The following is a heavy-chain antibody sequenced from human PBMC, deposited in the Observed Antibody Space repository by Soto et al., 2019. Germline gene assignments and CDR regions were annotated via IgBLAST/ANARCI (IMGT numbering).Heavy chain of an antibody. D-gene: IGHD6-19*01. V-gene: IGHV1-18*01. Sequence: ASVKVSCKASGYTFTCYAISWVRQAPGQGLEWMGWISAYNGNTNYAQKLQGRVTMTTDTSTSTAYMELRSLRSDDTAVYYCARVVKQWLVLRSWFDPWGQGTLVTVSS. CDR3: ARVVKQWLVLRSWFDP. J-gene: IGHJ5*02. CDR1: GYTFTCYA. CDR2: ISAYNGNT.